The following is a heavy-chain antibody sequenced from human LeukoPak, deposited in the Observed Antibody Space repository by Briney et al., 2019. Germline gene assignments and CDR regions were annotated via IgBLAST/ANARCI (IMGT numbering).Heavy chain of an antibody. V-gene: IGHV3-11*04. D-gene: IGHD6-6*01. CDR1: GGSINSYY. CDR2: ISSSSDTV. J-gene: IGHJ4*02. Sequence: LSLTCTVSGGSINSYYWSWIRQPPGKGLEWVSYISSSSDTVYYADSVKGRFTISRDNAKNSLYLQMNSLRAEDTAVYYCARGVSSSSEDYFDYWGQGTLVTVSA. CDR3: ARGVSSSSEDYFDY.